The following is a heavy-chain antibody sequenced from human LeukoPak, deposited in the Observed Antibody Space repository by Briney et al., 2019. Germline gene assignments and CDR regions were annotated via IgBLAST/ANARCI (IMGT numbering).Heavy chain of an antibody. D-gene: IGHD4-17*01. CDR3: ARTDYGDVLANLFDP. CDR2: IKEDGSEK. J-gene: IGHJ5*02. CDR1: RFNLSDYY. Sequence: GGSLRLSCAASRFNLSDYYMTGVGQAAGRGGEGVANIKEDGSEKKYVDSVNGRFTISRDNAKNSLYLQMNSLRSEDTAVYYCARTDYGDVLANLFDPWGQGTLVTVSS. V-gene: IGHV3-7*01.